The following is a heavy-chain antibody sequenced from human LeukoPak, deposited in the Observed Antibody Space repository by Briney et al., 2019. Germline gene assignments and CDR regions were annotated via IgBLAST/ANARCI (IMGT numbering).Heavy chain of an antibody. J-gene: IGHJ6*02. CDR1: GGTFSSYA. V-gene: IGHV1-69*04. CDR3: ARALVVVPAAIYYGMDV. CDR2: IIPILGIA. D-gene: IGHD2-2*01. Sequence: ASVKVSCKASGGTFSSYAISWVGQAPGQGLEWMGRIIPILGIANYAQKFQGRVTITADKSTSTAYMELSSLRSEDTAVYYCARALVVVPAAIYYGMDVWGQGTTVTVSS.